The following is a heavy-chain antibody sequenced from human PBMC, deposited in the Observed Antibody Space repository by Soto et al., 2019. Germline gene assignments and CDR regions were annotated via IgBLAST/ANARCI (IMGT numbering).Heavy chain of an antibody. J-gene: IGHJ1*01. Sequence: GGSLRLSCAASGFAFSDAWMNWVRQAPGKELEWVGRIKSKTDGGTTDYAAPVKGRFTIPRDDSKNTLYLQMNSLKTEDTAVYYCTTLSAYYVQHWGQGTLVTVSS. CDR1: GFAFSDAW. CDR2: IKSKTDGGTT. V-gene: IGHV3-15*07. CDR3: TTLSAYYVQH. D-gene: IGHD3-22*01.